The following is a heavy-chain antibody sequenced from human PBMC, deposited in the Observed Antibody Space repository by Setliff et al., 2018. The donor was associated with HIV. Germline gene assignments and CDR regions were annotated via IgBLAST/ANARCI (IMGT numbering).Heavy chain of an antibody. V-gene: IGHV4-4*09. D-gene: IGHD1-7*01. CDR3: ARKGDWNYPYDY. CDR1: GGSISGYY. Sequence: SEILSLTCTVSGGSISGYYWSWIRQPPGKALEWIGYIYSSGSTNYNPSLKGRVTISEDPSKNQFSLKLTSVAAADTAVYYCARKGDWNYPYDYWGQGRLVTVSS. J-gene: IGHJ4*02. CDR2: IYSSGST.